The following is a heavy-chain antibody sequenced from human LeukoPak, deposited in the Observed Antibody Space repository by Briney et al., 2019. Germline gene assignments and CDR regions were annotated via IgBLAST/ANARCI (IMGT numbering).Heavy chain of an antibody. D-gene: IGHD6-13*01. Sequence: GGSLSLSCAASRFTFTDYFMNWIRQAPGKGLGWGLFISISGSTIYYADSVKGRFTISRDNAKNSLYLQMNSLRAEDTAVYYCATASRIAAADDAFDIWGQGTMVTVSS. CDR1: RFTFTDYF. J-gene: IGHJ3*02. CDR2: ISISGSTI. V-gene: IGHV3-11*01. CDR3: ATASRIAAADDAFDI.